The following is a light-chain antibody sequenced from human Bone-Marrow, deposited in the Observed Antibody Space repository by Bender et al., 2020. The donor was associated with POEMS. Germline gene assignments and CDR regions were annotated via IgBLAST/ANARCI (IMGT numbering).Light chain of an antibody. J-gene: IGLJ3*02. V-gene: IGLV1-40*01. Sequence: QSVLTQPPSVSGAPGQRVTISCAGSHSNIGAGYDVHWYQQLPGTAPKLLIYGNTNRPSGVPDRFSGSKSGNTASLTISGLQAEDEADYYCCSYAGSSTWVFGGGTKLTIL. CDR1: HSNIGAGYD. CDR2: GNT. CDR3: CSYAGSSTWV.